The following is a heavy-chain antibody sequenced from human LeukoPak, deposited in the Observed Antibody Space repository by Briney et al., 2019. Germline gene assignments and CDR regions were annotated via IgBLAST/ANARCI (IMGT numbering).Heavy chain of an antibody. CDR1: GFTFSSYA. J-gene: IGHJ4*02. CDR2: INGSGGST. Sequence: GGSLRLSCAASGFTFSSYAMSWVRQAAGKGLEWVSAINGSGGSTYYPASVKGRFTISRDNAKNTLHLQINSLTADDAAVYYCAKEQGDYGGNGIDYWGQRTPVTVSS. V-gene: IGHV3-23*01. D-gene: IGHD4-23*01. CDR3: AKEQGDYGGNGIDY.